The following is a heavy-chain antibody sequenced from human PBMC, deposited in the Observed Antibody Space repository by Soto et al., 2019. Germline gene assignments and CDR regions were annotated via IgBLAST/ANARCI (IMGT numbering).Heavy chain of an antibody. CDR3: AHSRNLITEDAQVGDFDY. V-gene: IGHV2-5*02. CDR2: IYWDDDE. D-gene: IGHD1-26*01. CDR1: GFSLTTDGEG. J-gene: IGHJ4*02. Sequence: QITLKESGPTLVKSTQTLTLTCSFSGFSLTTDGEGVGWVRQSPGEALEWLALIYWDDDERYSPSLKTRLTITKDISRNQVVLVMTNMEPVDTGTYFCAHSRNLITEDAQVGDFDYWGQGTLVTVSS.